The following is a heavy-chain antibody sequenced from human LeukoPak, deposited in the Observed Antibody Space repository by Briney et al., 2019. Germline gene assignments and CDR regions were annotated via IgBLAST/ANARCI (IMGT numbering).Heavy chain of an antibody. CDR1: GGSILTTNW. Sequence: SETLSLTCAVSGGSILTTNWWSWVRQPPGKGLEWIGEVHLSGTSNYNPSLKSRVSMSIDKSKNQLSLKLTSVTAADTATYYCARESGAFSPFGFWGQGTLVTVSS. D-gene: IGHD1-26*01. CDR3: ARESGAFSPFGF. V-gene: IGHV4-4*02. J-gene: IGHJ4*02. CDR2: VHLSGTS.